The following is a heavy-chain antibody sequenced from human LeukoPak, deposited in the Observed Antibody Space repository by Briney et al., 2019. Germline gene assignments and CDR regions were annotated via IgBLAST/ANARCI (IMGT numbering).Heavy chain of an antibody. CDR3: ARDRRTTVTTWYFDL. D-gene: IGHD4-17*01. J-gene: IGHJ2*01. Sequence: GGSLRLSCAASGFTFSSYSMNWVRQAPGKGLEWVSYISSSSSTIYYADSVKGRFTISRDNAKNSLYLQMNSLRAEDTAVYYCARDRRTTVTTWYFDLWGRGTLVTVSS. CDR2: ISSSSSTI. CDR1: GFTFSSYS. V-gene: IGHV3-48*01.